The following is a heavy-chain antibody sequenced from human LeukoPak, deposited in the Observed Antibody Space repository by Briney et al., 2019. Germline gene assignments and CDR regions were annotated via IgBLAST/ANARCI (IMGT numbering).Heavy chain of an antibody. Sequence: GGSLRLSCAASVFTFSSYWMNWVRQAPGEWREGVATITHDGSEKYYLASVKGRFTISRDSAKNSLYLQMTSLRVEDTAVYYCARPRDGYRSYFDYWGQGTLVTVSS. CDR1: VFTFSSYW. J-gene: IGHJ4*02. CDR3: ARPRDGYRSYFDY. CDR2: ITHDGSEK. V-gene: IGHV3-7*04. D-gene: IGHD5-24*01.